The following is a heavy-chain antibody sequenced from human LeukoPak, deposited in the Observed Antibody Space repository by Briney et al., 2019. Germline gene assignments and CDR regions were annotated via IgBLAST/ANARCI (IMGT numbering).Heavy chain of an antibody. V-gene: IGHV3-74*01. J-gene: IGHJ4*02. Sequence: PGGSLRLSCAASRFTFSTYWMHWVRQAPGKGLVWVSRINSDGSDTSYADSVKGRFTISRDNAKNTLYLQMNSLRAEDTAVYYCARDSPGPLALDYWGQGTLVTVSS. CDR1: RFTFSTYW. CDR2: INSDGSDT. CDR3: ARDSPGPLALDY.